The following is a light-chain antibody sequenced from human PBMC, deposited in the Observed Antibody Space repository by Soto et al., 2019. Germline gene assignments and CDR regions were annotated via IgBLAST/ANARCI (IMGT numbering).Light chain of an antibody. V-gene: IGKV3-11*01. CDR3: QHRIMWPTT. J-gene: IGKJ1*01. CDR1: QSVEKY. Sequence: EVVLTQSPATLSLSPGERATLSCRASQSVEKYLAWYQQRPGQAPRLLIFDTSNRATGIPARFSGSGSGTDFTLTISGLEPEDFAVYYCQHRIMWPTTFGQGTKVEI. CDR2: DTS.